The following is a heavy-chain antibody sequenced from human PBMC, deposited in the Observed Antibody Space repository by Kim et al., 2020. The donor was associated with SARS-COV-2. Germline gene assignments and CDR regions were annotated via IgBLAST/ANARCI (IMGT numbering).Heavy chain of an antibody. CDR1: GGSLSGYS. CDR2: FNPVGSG. V-gene: IGHV4-34*01. Sequence: SETLSLTCGVYGGSLSGYSWAWIRQSPQKGLEWLGEFNPVGSGDYNPSLRGRVPISVDTSKRQVTLKVTSMTAADTAVYYCARGAFYMDVWGKGTTVTVSS. CDR3: ARGAFYMDV. J-gene: IGHJ6*03.